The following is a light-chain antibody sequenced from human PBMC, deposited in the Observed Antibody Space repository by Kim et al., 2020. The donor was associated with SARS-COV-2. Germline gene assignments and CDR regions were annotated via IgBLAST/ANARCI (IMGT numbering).Light chain of an antibody. Sequence: QSALTQPRSVSGSPGQSVTISCTGTSNDVGGYNYVSWYQQHPGKAPKLMIYDVSNRPSGVPDRFSGSKSGNTASLTISGLQPEDEADYYCCSYAGSYTVFGGGTQLT. V-gene: IGLV2-11*01. CDR2: DVS. CDR1: SNDVGGYNY. CDR3: CSYAGSYTV. J-gene: IGLJ2*01.